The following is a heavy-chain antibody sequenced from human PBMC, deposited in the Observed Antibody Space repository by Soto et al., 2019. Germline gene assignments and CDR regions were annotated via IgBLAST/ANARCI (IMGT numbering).Heavy chain of an antibody. Sequence: QVQLVESGGGVVQPGRSLRLSCAASGFTFSSYAMHWVRQAPGKGLEWVAVISYDGSNKYYADSVKGRFTISRDNSKNTLDLQMNSLRAEDTAVYYCARAAAAGPTGWFDPWGQGTLVTVSS. V-gene: IGHV3-30-3*01. CDR3: ARAAAAGPTGWFDP. J-gene: IGHJ5*02. CDR1: GFTFSSYA. D-gene: IGHD6-13*01. CDR2: ISYDGSNK.